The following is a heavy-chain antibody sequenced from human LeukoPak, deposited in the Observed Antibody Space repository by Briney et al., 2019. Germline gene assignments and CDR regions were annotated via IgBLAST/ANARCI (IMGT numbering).Heavy chain of an antibody. CDR2: ISGSGGST. CDR3: AKDVLAALYCSSTSCYTIAGYFDY. D-gene: IGHD2-2*02. J-gene: IGHJ4*02. CDR1: GGSISSYY. V-gene: IGHV3-23*01. Sequence: PSETLSLTCTVSGGSISSYYWSWIRQPPGKGLEWVSAISGSGGSTYYADSVKGRFTISRDNSKNTLYLQMNSLRAEDTAVYYCAKDVLAALYCSSTSCYTIAGYFDYWGQGTLVTVSS.